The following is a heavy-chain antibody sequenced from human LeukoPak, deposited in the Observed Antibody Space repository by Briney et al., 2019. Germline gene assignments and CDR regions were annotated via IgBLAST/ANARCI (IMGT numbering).Heavy chain of an antibody. J-gene: IGHJ6*02. D-gene: IGHD6-13*01. V-gene: IGHV3-30*04. CDR3: AKEIAAAGFYYFYYGMDV. Sequence: GGSLRLSCTASGFTFSSYAMHWVRQAPGKGLEWVAVISYDGSNKYYADSVKGRFTISRDTSKTTLYLQMNSLRAEDTAVYYCAKEIAAAGFYYFYYGMDVWGQGTTVTVSS. CDR2: ISYDGSNK. CDR1: GFTFSSYA.